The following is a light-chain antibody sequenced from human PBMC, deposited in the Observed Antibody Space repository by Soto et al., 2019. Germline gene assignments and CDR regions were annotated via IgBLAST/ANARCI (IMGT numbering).Light chain of an antibody. CDR1: TSNVGRNP. J-gene: IGLJ1*01. CDR2: GNN. V-gene: IGLV1-44*01. Sequence: QSVVSQPPSASGTPGQRVTISCSGITSNVGRNPVNWYQQLPRTAPTLLIYGNNQRPSGVPDRFSGSKSGTTASLAIGGLQSEDEADYYCATWDDSLTVYVFGTGTKVTVL. CDR3: ATWDDSLTVYV.